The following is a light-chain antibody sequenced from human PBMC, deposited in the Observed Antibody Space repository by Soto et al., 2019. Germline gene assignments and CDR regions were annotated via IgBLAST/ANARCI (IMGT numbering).Light chain of an antibody. V-gene: IGKV3-15*01. CDR2: DAS. CDR1: QSIDNT. J-gene: IGKJ2*01. Sequence: EIVMTQSPATLSLAPGERAILSCRASQSIDNTLAWYQRKPGQAPRLLIYDASTRATGVPARFSGSGSGTDFTLTISSLQSEDFAVYFCQHYNYCQYTFGEGTKVEIK. CDR3: QHYNYCQYT.